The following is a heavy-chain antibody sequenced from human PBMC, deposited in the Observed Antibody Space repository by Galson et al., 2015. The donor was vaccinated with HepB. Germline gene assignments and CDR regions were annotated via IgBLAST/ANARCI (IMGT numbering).Heavy chain of an antibody. Sequence: SLRLSCAASGFTVSSNYMSWVRPAPGKGLEWVSVLYSGDSTHYADSVKGRFTISRDNSKNTLYLQMNSLRAEDTAVYYCARFNGGKAGVDYWGQGTLVTVSS. CDR1: GFTVSSNY. CDR3: ARFNGGKAGVDY. V-gene: IGHV3-53*01. J-gene: IGHJ4*02. CDR2: LYSGDST. D-gene: IGHD2-15*01.